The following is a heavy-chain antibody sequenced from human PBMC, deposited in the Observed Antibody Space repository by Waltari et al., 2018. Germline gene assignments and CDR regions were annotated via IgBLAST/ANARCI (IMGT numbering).Heavy chain of an antibody. D-gene: IGHD4-17*01. CDR3: AHRPHYSDDFDY. Sequence: QITLRESGPTLVKPTQTLTLTCTFSGFSLSTSGVGVGWIRQPPGKAPEWLVLIYWSDGRRYSPSLKSRLTITKDTSKNQVVLTMTNMDPVDTGTYYCAHRPHYSDDFDYWGQGTLVTVSS. CDR1: GFSLSTSGVG. CDR2: IYWSDGR. J-gene: IGHJ4*02. V-gene: IGHV2-5*01.